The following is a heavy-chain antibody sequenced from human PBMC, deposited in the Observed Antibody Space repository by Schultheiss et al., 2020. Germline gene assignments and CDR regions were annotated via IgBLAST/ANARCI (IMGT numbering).Heavy chain of an antibody. J-gene: IGHJ6*02. CDR3: ARCGYEYYYYYYGMDV. D-gene: IGHD5-12*01. CDR2: ISGSGGST. CDR1: GFTFSSYA. V-gene: IGHV3-23*01. Sequence: GGSLRLSCAASGFTFSSYAMSWVRQAPGKGLEWVSAISGSGGSTYYADSVKGRFTISRDNSKNTLYLQMNSLRAEDTAVYYCARCGYEYYYYYYGMDVWGQGPTGNGSS.